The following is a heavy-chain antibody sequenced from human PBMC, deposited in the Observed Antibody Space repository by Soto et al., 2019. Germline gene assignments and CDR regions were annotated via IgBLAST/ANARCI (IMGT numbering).Heavy chain of an antibody. CDR3: AIYSSGWYPLDY. V-gene: IGHV3-30*03. CDR2: ISYDGSNK. J-gene: IGHJ4*02. D-gene: IGHD6-19*01. CDR1: GFTFSSYG. Sequence: PGGSLRLSCAASGFTFSSYGMHWVRQAPGKGLEWVAVISYDGSNKYYADSVKGRFTTSRDNSKNTLYLQMNSLRAEDTAVYYCAIYSSGWYPLDYWGQGTLVTVSS.